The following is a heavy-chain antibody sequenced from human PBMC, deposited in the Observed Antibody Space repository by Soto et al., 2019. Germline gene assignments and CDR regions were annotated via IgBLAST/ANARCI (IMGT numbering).Heavy chain of an antibody. CDR3: AREEGGGLSDYYYGMDV. J-gene: IGHJ6*02. D-gene: IGHD6-25*01. CDR1: GYTFTGYY. Sequence: ASVKVSCKASGYTFTGYYMHWERQAPGQGLEWMGWINPNSGGTNYAQKFQGWVTMTRDTSISTAYMELSRLRSDDTAVYYCAREEGGGLSDYYYGMDVWGQGTTVTVSS. V-gene: IGHV1-2*04. CDR2: INPNSGGT.